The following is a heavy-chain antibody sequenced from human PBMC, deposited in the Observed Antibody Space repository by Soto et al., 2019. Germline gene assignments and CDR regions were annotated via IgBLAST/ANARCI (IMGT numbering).Heavy chain of an antibody. CDR3: ARDPPFNCSGGSCYSGVSY. D-gene: IGHD2-15*01. J-gene: IGHJ4*02. Sequence: GGSLRLSCAASGFTVSSNYMNWVRQAPGKGLEWVSVIYSGGSTYYADSVKGRFTISRDNSKNTLYLQMNSLRAEDTAVYYCARDPPFNCSGGSCYSGVSYWGQGTLVTVSS. CDR1: GFTVSSNY. CDR2: IYSGGST. V-gene: IGHV3-53*01.